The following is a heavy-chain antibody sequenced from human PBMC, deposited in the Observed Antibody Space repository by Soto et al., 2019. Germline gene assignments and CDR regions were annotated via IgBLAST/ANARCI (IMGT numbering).Heavy chain of an antibody. CDR1: GFTFSTYA. Sequence: GGSLRLSCAASGFTFSTYAMHWVRQAPGKGLEWVAVISYDGSNKYYADSVKGRFTISRDNSKNTLYLQMNSLRAEDTAVYYCARPLSSGWNPYYFDYWGQGTVVTVSS. CDR3: ARPLSSGWNPYYFDY. V-gene: IGHV3-30-3*01. J-gene: IGHJ4*02. CDR2: ISYDGSNK. D-gene: IGHD6-19*01.